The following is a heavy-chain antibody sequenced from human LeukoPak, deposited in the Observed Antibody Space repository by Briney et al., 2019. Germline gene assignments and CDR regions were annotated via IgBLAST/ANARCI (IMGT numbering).Heavy chain of an antibody. CDR2: TYYRSKWFN. CDR3: ARGSSDFDY. D-gene: IGHD6-19*01. CDR1: GDSVSSNSAV. V-gene: IGHV6-1*01. J-gene: IGHJ4*02. Sequence: SQTLSLTCAISGDSVSSNSAVWNWIRQSPSSGLQWLGRTYYRSKWFNDCAVSVKSRITINPDTSKNQFSLQLNSVTPEDTAVYYCARGSSDFDYWGQGTLVTVSS.